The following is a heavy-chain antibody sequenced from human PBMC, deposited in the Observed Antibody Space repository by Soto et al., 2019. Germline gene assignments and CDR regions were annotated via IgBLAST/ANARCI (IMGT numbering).Heavy chain of an antibody. CDR2: ISAYNGNT. J-gene: IGHJ6*02. CDR1: GYTFTSYG. D-gene: IGHD1-26*01. V-gene: IGHV1-18*01. CDR3: ARDSGSSYYYYYGMDV. Sequence: RASVKVSCKASGYTFTSYGISWVRQAPGQGLEWMGWISAYNGNTNYAQKLQGRVTMTTDTSTSTAYMELRSLRSDDTAVYYCARDSGSSYYYYYGMDVWGQGTTVTVSS.